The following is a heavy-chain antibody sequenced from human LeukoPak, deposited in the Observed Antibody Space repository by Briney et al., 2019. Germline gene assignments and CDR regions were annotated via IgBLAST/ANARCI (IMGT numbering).Heavy chain of an antibody. CDR1: GGSISSYY. CDR3: ARDGGYSGYDFVSLDY. J-gene: IGHJ4*02. CDR2: IYYSGST. D-gene: IGHD5-12*01. Sequence: SETPSLTCTVPGGSISSYYWSWIRQPPGKGLEWIGYIYYSGSTNYNPSLKSRVTISVDTSKNQFSLKLSSVTAADTAVYYCARDGGYSGYDFVSLDYWGQGTLVAVSS. V-gene: IGHV4-59*01.